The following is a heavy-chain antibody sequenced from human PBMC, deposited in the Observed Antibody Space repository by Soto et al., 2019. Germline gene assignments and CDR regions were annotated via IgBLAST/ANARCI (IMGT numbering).Heavy chain of an antibody. D-gene: IGHD6-19*01. V-gene: IGHV4-34*01. J-gene: IGHJ5*02. CDR1: GGSFSGYY. CDR2: INHSGST. CDR3: ARVVASYSSGWYRNWFDP. Sequence: PSETLSLTCAVYGGSFSGYYWSWIRQPPGKGLEWIGEINHSGSTNYNPSLKRRVTISVDTSKNQFSLKLSSVTAADTAVYYCARVVASYSSGWYRNWFDPWGQGTLVTVSS.